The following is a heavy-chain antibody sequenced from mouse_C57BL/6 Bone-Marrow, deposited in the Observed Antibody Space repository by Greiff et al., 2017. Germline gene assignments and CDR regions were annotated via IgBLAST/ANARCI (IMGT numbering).Heavy chain of an antibody. V-gene: IGHV1-52*01. CDR3: ARVCYYYGSRGDWYFDV. J-gene: IGHJ1*03. D-gene: IGHD1-1*01. Sequence: QVQLQQPGAELVRPGSSVKLSCKASGYTFTSYWMHWVKQRPIQGLEWIGNIDPSDSETHYNQKFKDKATLTVDKSSSTAYMQLSSLTSEDSAVYYCARVCYYYGSRGDWYFDVWGTGTTVTVSS. CDR1: GYTFTSYW. CDR2: IDPSDSET.